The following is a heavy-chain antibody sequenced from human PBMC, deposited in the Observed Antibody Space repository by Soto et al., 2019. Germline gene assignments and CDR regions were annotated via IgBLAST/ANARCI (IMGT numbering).Heavy chain of an antibody. CDR2: IYHSGST. D-gene: IGHD1-26*01. CDR3: ARLRWETENNWFDP. J-gene: IGHJ5*02. Sequence: SETLSLTCTVSGDSINSVDHYWSWIRQPPGKGLEWMGYIYHSGSTHYNPSLNSRLTISIDTSTNRFSLNLTSVTAADTAVYFCARLRWETENNWFDPWGQGALVTVSS. V-gene: IGHV4-30-4*01. CDR1: GDSINSVDHY.